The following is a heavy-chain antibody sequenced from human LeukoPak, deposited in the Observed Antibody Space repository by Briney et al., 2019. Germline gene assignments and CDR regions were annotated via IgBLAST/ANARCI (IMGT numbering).Heavy chain of an antibody. CDR1: GGTFSSYA. J-gene: IGHJ4*02. V-gene: IGHV1-69*01. D-gene: IGHD3-10*01. CDR2: IIPIFGTA. CDR3: ARSYYGPGSYESFDY. Sequence: SVKVSCKASGGTFSSYAISWVRQAPGQGLEWMGGIIPIFGTANYAQKFQGRVTITADESTSTAYMELSSLRSEDTAVYYCARSYYGPGSYESFDYWGQGTLVTVSS.